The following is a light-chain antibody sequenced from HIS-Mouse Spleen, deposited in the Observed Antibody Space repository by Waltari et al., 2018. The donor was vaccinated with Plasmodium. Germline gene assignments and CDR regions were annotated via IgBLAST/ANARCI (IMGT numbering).Light chain of an antibody. V-gene: IGLV2-11*01. Sequence: QSALTQPRSVSGSPGQSVPISCTGTSSDVGGYNYVSWYPQQPGKAPKLMIYDVSKRPSGVPDRFSGSKSGNTASLTISGLQAEDEADYYCCSYAGSYTWVFGGGTKLTVL. CDR2: DVS. CDR1: SSDVGGYNY. CDR3: CSYAGSYTWV. J-gene: IGLJ2*01.